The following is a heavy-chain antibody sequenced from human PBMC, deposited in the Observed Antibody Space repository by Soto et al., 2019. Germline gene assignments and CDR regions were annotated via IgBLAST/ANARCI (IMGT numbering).Heavy chain of an antibody. CDR2: IHYSGRT. Sequence: PSETLSLTCTVSGGSISGYYWTWIRQSPRKGLEWIGYIHYSGRTDYTPSLKSRVTISVDTSKNQFSLKVSSVTAADTAVYYCARSSTGYGGAVWGQGILVTVSS. V-gene: IGHV4-59*08. J-gene: IGHJ4*02. CDR1: GGSISGYY. D-gene: IGHD3-9*01. CDR3: ARSSTGYGGAV.